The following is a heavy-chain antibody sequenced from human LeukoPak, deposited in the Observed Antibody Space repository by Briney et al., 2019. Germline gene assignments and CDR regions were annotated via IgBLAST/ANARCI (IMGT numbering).Heavy chain of an antibody. CDR3: ARGATYYYDSSGYYYPDY. CDR1: GFTFSSYG. Sequence: GGSLRLSCAASGFTFSSYGMHWVRQAPGKGLEWVAVIWYDGSNKYYADSVKGRFTISRDNSKNTLYLQMNSLRAEDTAVYHCARGATYYYDSSGYYYPDYWGQGTLVTVSS. V-gene: IGHV3-33*01. J-gene: IGHJ4*02. D-gene: IGHD3-22*01. CDR2: IWYDGSNK.